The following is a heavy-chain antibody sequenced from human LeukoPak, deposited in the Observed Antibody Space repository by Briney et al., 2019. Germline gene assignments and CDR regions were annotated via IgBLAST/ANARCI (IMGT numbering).Heavy chain of an antibody. J-gene: IGHJ4*02. Sequence: GGSLRLSCAASGFTFSSYGMHWVRQAPGKGLEWVAVTWYDGSNKYYADSVKGRFTISRDNSKNTLYLQMNSLRAEDTALYYCATEFRGREVTTSHDYWGQGTLVTVSS. CDR3: ATEFRGREVTTSHDY. CDR2: TWYDGSNK. V-gene: IGHV3-33*01. D-gene: IGHD4-11*01. CDR1: GFTFSSYG.